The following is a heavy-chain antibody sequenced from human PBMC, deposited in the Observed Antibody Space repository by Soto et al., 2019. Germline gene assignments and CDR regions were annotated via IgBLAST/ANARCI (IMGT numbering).Heavy chain of an antibody. D-gene: IGHD4-17*01. CDR3: ARDVDADFRTDFDY. CDR2: ISGNGEII. V-gene: IGHV3-11*01. CDR1: GFTFSDYY. J-gene: IGHJ4*02. Sequence: GGSMIVSCTASGFTFSDYYRHWIRQAPGKGLEWISYISGNGEIIQYAASARGRLTISRDNAENSVYLEMDRLRAEDTALYYCARDVDADFRTDFDYWGRGTLVSVSS.